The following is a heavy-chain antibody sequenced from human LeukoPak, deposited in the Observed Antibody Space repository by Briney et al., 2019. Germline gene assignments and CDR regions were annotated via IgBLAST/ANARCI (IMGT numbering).Heavy chain of an antibody. J-gene: IGHJ6*02. CDR2: INPNSGGT. CDR1: GYTFTVYY. D-gene: IGHD3-10*01. CDR3: ARDRLVGASGRTKYYYYGMDV. Sequence: ASVTVSFKSSGYTFTVYYMHWVRQAPGQGLEWMGWINPNSGGTNYAQKFQGRVTMTRDTSISTAYMELSRLRSDDTAVYYCARDRLVGASGRTKYYYYGMDVWGQGTTVTVSS. V-gene: IGHV1-2*02.